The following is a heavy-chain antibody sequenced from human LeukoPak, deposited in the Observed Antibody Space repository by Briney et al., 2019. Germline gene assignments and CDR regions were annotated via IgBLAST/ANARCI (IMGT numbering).Heavy chain of an antibody. CDR1: GFTFSDYA. J-gene: IGHJ6*03. D-gene: IGHD3-3*01. CDR3: ARNYDFWSGSENYYYYMDV. Sequence: GGSLRLSCAVSGFTFSDYAMSWVRQAPGKGLEWVSGISASGGSTYYAASVKGRFTISRDNSKNSLYLQMNSLRADDTAVYYCARNYDFWSGSENYYYYMDVWGKGTTVTVSS. CDR2: ISASGGST. V-gene: IGHV3-23*01.